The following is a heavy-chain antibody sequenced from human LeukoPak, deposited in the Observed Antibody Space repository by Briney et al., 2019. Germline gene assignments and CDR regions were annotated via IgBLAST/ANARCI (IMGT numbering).Heavy chain of an antibody. CDR2: ISYDGSNK. CDR3: ASGARGYSYGYGFDY. Sequence: GGSLRLSCAASGFTFSSYGMHWVRQAPGKRLEWVAVISYDGSNKYYADSVKGRFTISRDNSKNTLYLQMNSLRAEDTAVYYCASGARGYSYGYGFDYWGQGTLVTVSS. CDR1: GFTFSSYG. V-gene: IGHV3-30*03. D-gene: IGHD5-18*01. J-gene: IGHJ4*02.